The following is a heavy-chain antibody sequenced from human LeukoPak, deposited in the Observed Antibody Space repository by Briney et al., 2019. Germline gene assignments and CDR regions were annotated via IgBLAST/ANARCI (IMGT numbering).Heavy chain of an antibody. CDR3: ASGECSGGSCYALAGY. Sequence: SETLSLTCTVSGGSISSYYWSWIRQPPGKGLEWIGYIYYSGSTNYNPSLKGRVTISVATSRTQFSLKLSSVTAADTAVYYCASGECSGGSCYALAGYWGQGTLVTVSS. J-gene: IGHJ4*02. CDR1: GGSISSYY. V-gene: IGHV4-59*01. CDR2: IYYSGST. D-gene: IGHD2-15*01.